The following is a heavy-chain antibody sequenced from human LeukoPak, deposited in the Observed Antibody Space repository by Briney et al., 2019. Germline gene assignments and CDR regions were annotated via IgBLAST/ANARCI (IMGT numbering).Heavy chain of an antibody. V-gene: IGHV4-59*12. J-gene: IGHJ3*02. CDR3: ASQAARPGVGAFDI. CDR2: IYYSGST. Sequence: SETLSLTCTVSGGSISSYYWSWIRQSPGKGLEWIGYIYYSGSTNYNPSLKSRVTMSVDTSKNQFSLKLSSVTAADTAVYYCASQAARPGVGAFDIWGQGTMVTVSS. D-gene: IGHD6-6*01. CDR1: GGSISSYY.